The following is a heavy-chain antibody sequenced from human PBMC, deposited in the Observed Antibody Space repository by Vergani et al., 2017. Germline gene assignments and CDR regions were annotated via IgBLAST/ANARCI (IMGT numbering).Heavy chain of an antibody. V-gene: IGHV1-69*01. Sequence: QVQLVQSGAEVKKPGSSVKVSCKASGGTFSSYAISWVRQAPGQGLEWMGGIIPIFGTANYAQKFQGRVTITADESTSTAYMELSSLRSEDTAVYYCTTAWNLITGIRFDPWGQGTLVTVSS. CDR3: TTAWNLITGIRFDP. CDR2: IIPIFGTA. CDR1: GGTFSSYA. J-gene: IGHJ5*02. D-gene: IGHD1-20*01.